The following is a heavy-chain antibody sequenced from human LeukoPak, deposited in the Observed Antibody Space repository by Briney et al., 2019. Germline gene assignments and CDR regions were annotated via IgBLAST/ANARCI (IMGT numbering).Heavy chain of an antibody. CDR2: ISYDSGAI. J-gene: IGHJ4*02. CDR3: AKDWGGNHYFDY. V-gene: IGHV3-9*01. CDR1: GFTFNTYA. Sequence: GGSLRLSCAASGFTFNTYAMHWVRQAPGKGLEWVSGISYDSGAIGYADSVKGRFAISRDNTKSSLYLQMNSLRAEDTALYYCAKDWGGNHYFDYWGQGTLVTVSS. D-gene: IGHD1-14*01.